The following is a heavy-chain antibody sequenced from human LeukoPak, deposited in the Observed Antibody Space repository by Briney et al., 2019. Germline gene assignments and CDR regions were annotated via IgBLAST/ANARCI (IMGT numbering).Heavy chain of an antibody. CDR2: INHSGST. V-gene: IGHV4-34*01. CDR3: ARGSYYDFWSGYYQIVPFDP. D-gene: IGHD3-3*01. CDR1: GGSFSGYY. J-gene: IGHJ5*02. Sequence: KSSETLSLTCAVYGGSFSGYYWSWIRQPPGKGLEWIGEINHSGSTNYNPSLKSRVTISVDTSKNRFSLKLSSVTAADTAVYYCARGSYYDFWSGYYQIVPFDPWGQGTLVTVSS.